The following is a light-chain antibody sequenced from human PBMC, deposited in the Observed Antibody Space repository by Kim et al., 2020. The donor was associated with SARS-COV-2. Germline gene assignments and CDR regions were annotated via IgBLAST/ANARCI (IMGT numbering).Light chain of an antibody. J-gene: IGLJ1*01. CDR2: RNN. V-gene: IGLV1-47*01. CDR1: SSTIGSNF. Sequence: VTSTCPGSSSTIGSNFVYWYQQLPGTAPKLLIYRNNQRPSGVPDRFSGSKSGTSASLAISGLRSEDEADYYYAAWDDSLSGPYVFGTGTKVTVL. CDR3: AAWDDSLSGPYV.